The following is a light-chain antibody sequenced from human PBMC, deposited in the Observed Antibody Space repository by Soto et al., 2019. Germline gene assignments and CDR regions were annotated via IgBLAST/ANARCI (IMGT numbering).Light chain of an antibody. CDR1: QSVSSSY. CDR3: QQYGSSPPIT. V-gene: IGKV3-20*01. CDR2: GAS. Sequence: EIVLTQSPGTLSLSPGERATLSCRASQSVSSSYLAWYQQKPGQAPRPLIYGASSRATGIPDRFSGSGSGTDFTLTISRLEPEDFAVYYCQQYGSSPPITFCQGTRLEIK. J-gene: IGKJ5*01.